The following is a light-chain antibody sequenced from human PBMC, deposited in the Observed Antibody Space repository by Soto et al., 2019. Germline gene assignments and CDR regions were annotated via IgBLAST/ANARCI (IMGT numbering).Light chain of an antibody. J-gene: IGKJ1*01. Sequence: DIQMTQSPSTLSASVGERVTITCRASQGISSWLAWYQQKPGKAPKLLIYKASSLESGVPSRFSGSGSGTEFTLTISSLQPDDFATYYCQQYNSYSWTFGQGTKVDI. V-gene: IGKV1-5*03. CDR1: QGISSW. CDR3: QQYNSYSWT. CDR2: KAS.